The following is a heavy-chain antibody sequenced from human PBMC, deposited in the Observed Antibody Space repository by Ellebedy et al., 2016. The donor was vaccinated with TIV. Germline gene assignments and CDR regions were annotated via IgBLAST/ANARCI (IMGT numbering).Heavy chain of an antibody. CDR1: GFSVSRQY. CDR2: IYSGGTT. V-gene: IGHV3-53*01. J-gene: IGHJ4*02. D-gene: IGHD4-11*01. CDR3: ADRTPRNYPYFDF. Sequence: GESLKISCAASGFSVSRQYMSWVRQAPGKGLEWVSLIYSGGTTYYADSVKGRFTISRDNSKNTLYLQMNSLRAQDTARYYCADRTPRNYPYFDFWGQGTLVTVSS.